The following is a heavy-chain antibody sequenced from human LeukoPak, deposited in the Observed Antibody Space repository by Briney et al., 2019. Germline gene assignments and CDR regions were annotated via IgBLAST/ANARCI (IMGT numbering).Heavy chain of an antibody. J-gene: IGHJ4*02. CDR1: GFTFSSYA. V-gene: IGHV3-23*01. CDR3: AKNSWQQLGRFDY. CDR2: ISGSGGST. Sequence: GGSLRLSCAASGFTFSSYAMSWVRQAPGKGLEWVSAISGSGGSTYYADSVKGRFTISRDNSRNTLYLQMNSLRAEDTAVYYCAKNSWQQLGRFDYWGQGTLVTVSS. D-gene: IGHD6-13*01.